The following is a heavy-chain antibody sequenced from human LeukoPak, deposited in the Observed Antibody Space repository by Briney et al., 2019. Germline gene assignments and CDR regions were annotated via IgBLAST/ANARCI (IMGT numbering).Heavy chain of an antibody. CDR2: TYYRSKWYN. V-gene: IGHV6-1*01. D-gene: IGHD5-18*01. J-gene: IGHJ4*02. CDR1: GDSVSSNSAA. Sequence: SQTLSLTCAISGDSVSSNSAAWSWIRQSPSRGLEWLGRTYYRSKWYNEYALSVKSRITINPDTSKNHFSLQLSSVTPEDTAVYYCAGLSYTYVPIWGQGTLVTVSS. CDR3: AGLSYTYVPI.